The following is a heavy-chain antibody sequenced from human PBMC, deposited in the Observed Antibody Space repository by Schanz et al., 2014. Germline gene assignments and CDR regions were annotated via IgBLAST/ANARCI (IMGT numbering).Heavy chain of an antibody. CDR1: GFSFSDYG. D-gene: IGHD1-20*01. J-gene: IGHJ6*02. Sequence: VQLVESGGSVVQPGRSLRLSCAGSGFSFSDYGMHWVRQAPGRGLEWVSLISWDGGSTYYADSVKGRFTISRDNSKNSLYLQMNSLRTEDTALYYCAKDIGRLNWNDPNYYYYYGMDVWGQGTTVTVSS. CDR2: ISWDGGST. V-gene: IGHV3-43*02. CDR3: AKDIGRLNWNDPNYYYYYGMDV.